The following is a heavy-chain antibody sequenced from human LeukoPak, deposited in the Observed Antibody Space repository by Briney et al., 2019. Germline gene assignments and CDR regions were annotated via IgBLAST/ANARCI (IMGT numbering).Heavy chain of an antibody. CDR3: ARRVQYYFDY. V-gene: IGHV3-33*01. CDR2: IWYDGSDK. CDR1: GFIFSNYD. J-gene: IGHJ4*02. Sequence: GGSLRLSCAASGFIFSNYDTHWARQAPGKGLEWVAVIWYDGSDKHYADSVQGRFTISRDNSKNSLYLQMNSLRAEDTALYYCARRVQYYFDYWGQGTLVTVSS.